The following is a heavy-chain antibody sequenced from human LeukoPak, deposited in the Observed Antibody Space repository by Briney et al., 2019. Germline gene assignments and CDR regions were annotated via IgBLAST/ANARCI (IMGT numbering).Heavy chain of an antibody. CDR2: INPNSVGT. CDR1: GYTFTGYY. V-gene: IGHV1-2*02. D-gene: IGHD6-13*01. Sequence: ATVKVSCKASGYTFTGYYMHWVRQAPGQGLEWMGWINPNSVGTNYAQKFQGRVTMTRDTSISTAYMELRSLRSDDTAVYYCARESVGIAAAGHGMDVWGQGTTVTVSS. CDR3: ARESVGIAAAGHGMDV. J-gene: IGHJ6*02.